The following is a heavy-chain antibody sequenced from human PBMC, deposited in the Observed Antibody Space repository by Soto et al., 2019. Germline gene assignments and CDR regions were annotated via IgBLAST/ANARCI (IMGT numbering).Heavy chain of an antibody. Sequence: GESLKISCKGSGYSFTSYWIGWVRQMPGKGLEWMGIIYPGDSDTRYSPSFQGQVTISADKSISTAYLQWSSLKASDTAMYYCARQGYDSSGYYFAWFDPWGQGTLVTVSS. D-gene: IGHD3-22*01. J-gene: IGHJ5*02. V-gene: IGHV5-51*01. CDR2: IYPGDSDT. CDR1: GYSFTSYW. CDR3: ARQGYDSSGYYFAWFDP.